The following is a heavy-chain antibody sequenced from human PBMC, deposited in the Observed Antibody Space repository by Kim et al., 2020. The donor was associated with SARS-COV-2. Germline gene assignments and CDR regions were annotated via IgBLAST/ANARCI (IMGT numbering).Heavy chain of an antibody. D-gene: IGHD6-13*01. J-gene: IGHJ6*02. Sequence: SETLSLTCTVSGGSISSGSYYWSWIRQPAGKGLEWIGRIYTSGSTNYNPSLKSRVTISVDTSKNQFSLKLSSVTAADTAVYYCAREGRYSSSWDQDGMDVWGQGTTVTVSS. CDR2: IYTSGST. CDR3: AREGRYSSSWDQDGMDV. CDR1: GGSISSGSYY. V-gene: IGHV4-61*02.